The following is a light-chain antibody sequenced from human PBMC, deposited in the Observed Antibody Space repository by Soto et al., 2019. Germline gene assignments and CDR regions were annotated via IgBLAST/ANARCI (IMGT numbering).Light chain of an antibody. CDR2: DAS. J-gene: IGKJ4*01. V-gene: IGKV3-11*01. CDR1: QSINTY. Sequence: EVVLTQSPATLSLSPGERVTLSCRASQSINTYLAWHQHKPGQSPRLLIYDASSRAPGIPARFSGSGSGTDFTLTISSLEPEDSAIYYCQQRSNWPLTFGGGTKVEIK. CDR3: QQRSNWPLT.